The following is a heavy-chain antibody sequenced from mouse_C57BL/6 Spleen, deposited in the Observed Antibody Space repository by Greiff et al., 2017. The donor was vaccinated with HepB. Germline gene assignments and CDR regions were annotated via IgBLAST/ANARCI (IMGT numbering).Heavy chain of an antibody. J-gene: IGHJ2*01. V-gene: IGHV1-80*01. Sequence: LQESGAELVKPGASVKISCKASGYAFSSYWMNWVKQRPGKGLEWIGQIYPGDGDTNYNGKFKGKATLTADKSSSTAYMQLSSLTSEDSAVYFCARREGSSDGDFDYWGQGTTLTVSS. CDR2: IYPGDGDT. CDR3: ARREGSSDGDFDY. CDR1: GYAFSSYW.